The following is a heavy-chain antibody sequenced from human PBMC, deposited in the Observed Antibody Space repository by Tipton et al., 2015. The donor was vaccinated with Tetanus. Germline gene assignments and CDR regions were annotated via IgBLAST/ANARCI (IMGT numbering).Heavy chain of an antibody. D-gene: IGHD2/OR15-2a*01. CDR2: ISGSGDRT. CDR1: GFYFPVYA. CDR3: ARAFCNYNCHGGYFDY. Sequence: SLRLSCAASGFYFPVYAVSWVRQVPGKGLEWVSSISGSGDRTYYSDSVEGRFTISRDNSANRLFLQMNSLKVDDTAVYYCARAFCNYNCHGGYFDYWGQGTLVTVSS. J-gene: IGHJ4*02. V-gene: IGHV3-23*01.